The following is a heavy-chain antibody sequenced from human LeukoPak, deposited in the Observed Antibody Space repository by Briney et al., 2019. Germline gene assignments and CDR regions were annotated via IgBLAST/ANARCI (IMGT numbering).Heavy chain of an antibody. D-gene: IGHD6-25*01. CDR3: ARGKASSCGDYYYYMDV. CDR2: ISAYNGNT. Sequence: VASVKVSCKASGYTFTSYGISWVRQAPGQGLEWMGWISAYNGNTNYAQKLQGRVTMTTDTSTSTAYMELRSLRSDDTAVYYCARGKASSCGDYYYYMDVWGKGTTVTVSS. CDR1: GYTFTSYG. V-gene: IGHV1-18*01. J-gene: IGHJ6*03.